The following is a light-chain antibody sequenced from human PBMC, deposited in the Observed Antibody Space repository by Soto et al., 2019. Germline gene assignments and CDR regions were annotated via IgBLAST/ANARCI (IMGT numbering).Light chain of an antibody. V-gene: IGLV2-14*03. CDR1: SSDVGGYNY. CDR3: SSYTTSNTRQIV. CDR2: DVS. Sequence: QSVLTQPASVSGSPGQSITIPCTGTSSDVGGYNYVSWYQHHPGKAPKLMIYDVSNRPSGVSNRLSGSKSGNTASLTISGLQPEDEADYYCSSYTTSNTRQIVFGTGTKVTVL. J-gene: IGLJ1*01.